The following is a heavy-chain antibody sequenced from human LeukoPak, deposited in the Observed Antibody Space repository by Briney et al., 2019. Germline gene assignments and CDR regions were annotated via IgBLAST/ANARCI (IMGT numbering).Heavy chain of an antibody. D-gene: IGHD2-21*02. CDR1: GFTFSTYW. Sequence: GGSLRLSCAASGFTFSTYWMNWYRQAPGKGLEWVGNINQDGSEKNYVDSVRGRFTISRDNAKNSLHLQMNSLRAEDTAVYYCATDRDNSDWQKRFDSWGQGTLVTVSS. J-gene: IGHJ4*02. CDR3: ATDRDNSDWQKRFDS. CDR2: INQDGSEK. V-gene: IGHV3-7*01.